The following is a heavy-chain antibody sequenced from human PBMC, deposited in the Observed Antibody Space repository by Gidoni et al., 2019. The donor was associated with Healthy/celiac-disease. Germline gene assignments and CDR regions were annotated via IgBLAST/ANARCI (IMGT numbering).Heavy chain of an antibody. J-gene: IGHJ4*02. CDR1: GFTVSSNY. CDR2: IYSGGST. Sequence: EVQLVESGGGLVQPGGSLRLSCAASGFTVSSNYMSWVRQAPGKGLEWVSVIYSGGSTYYADSVKGRFTISRDNSKNTLYLQMNSLRAEDTAVYYCAADSSGWHGGAFDYWGQGTLVTVSS. D-gene: IGHD6-19*01. CDR3: AADSSGWHGGAFDY. V-gene: IGHV3-66*01.